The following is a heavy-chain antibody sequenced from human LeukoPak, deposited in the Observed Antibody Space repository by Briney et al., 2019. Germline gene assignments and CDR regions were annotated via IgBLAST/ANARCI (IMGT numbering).Heavy chain of an antibody. D-gene: IGHD6-19*01. CDR3: ARDIIGDRLVYLVH. CDR2: INANSGVT. V-gene: IGHV1-2*02. CDR1: GSTFTDYN. J-gene: IGHJ4*02. Sequence: ASVTVSCKASGSTFTDYNMQWVRQAPGQGLEWMGWINANSGVTEYAQKFQGRVTVTRDTSISTAYMELTRLTSDDTAVYYCARDIIGDRLVYLVHWGRGTQVTVSS.